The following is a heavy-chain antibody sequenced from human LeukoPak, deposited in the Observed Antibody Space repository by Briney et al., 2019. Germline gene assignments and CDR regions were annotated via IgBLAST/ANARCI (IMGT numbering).Heavy chain of an antibody. J-gene: IGHJ4*02. CDR2: IYYSGST. V-gene: IGHV4-59*08. CDR1: GGSISSYY. CDR3: ARRKNYDILTGAFDY. D-gene: IGHD3-9*01. Sequence: SETLSHTCTVSGGSISSYYWSWIRQPPGKGLEWIGYIYYSGSTSYNPSLKSRVTISVDTSKNQFSLKLSSVTAAETAVYYCARRKNYDILTGAFDYWGQGTLVTVSS.